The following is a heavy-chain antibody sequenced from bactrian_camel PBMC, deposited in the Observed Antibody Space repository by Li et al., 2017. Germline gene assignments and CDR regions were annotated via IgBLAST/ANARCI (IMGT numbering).Heavy chain of an antibody. CDR1: GISLRSAFC. CDR2: IYTGGGST. CDR3: VAGFGGCDLVTSRY. Sequence: VQLVESGGGSVQAGEPLRLSCAGTGISLRSAFCVGWFRQTPGQEREGVARIYTGGGSTSYANSVKGRFTISQDIAENTLYLQMNSLKPEDTAIYYCVAGFGGCDLVTSRYRGQGTQVTVS. J-gene: IGHJ4*01. V-gene: IGHV3S42*01. D-gene: IGHD3*01.